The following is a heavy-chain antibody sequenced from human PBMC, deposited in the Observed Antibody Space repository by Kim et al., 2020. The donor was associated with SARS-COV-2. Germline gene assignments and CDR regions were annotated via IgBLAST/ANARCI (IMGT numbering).Heavy chain of an antibody. D-gene: IGHD3-10*01. J-gene: IGHJ6*02. V-gene: IGHV3-48*02. Sequence: GGSLRLSCTVSGFNFNSYSMNWVRQAPGKGLEWVSYISSSSNTVYYAGSVRGRFTISRDNAKNSLFLQMNSLRDEETAVYYCARCPLSMTMVRGMITTTLCYYYNMDAWGQGTTVTVS. CDR1: GFNFNSYS. CDR2: ISSSSNTV. CDR3: ARCPLSMTMVRGMITTTLCYYYNMDA.